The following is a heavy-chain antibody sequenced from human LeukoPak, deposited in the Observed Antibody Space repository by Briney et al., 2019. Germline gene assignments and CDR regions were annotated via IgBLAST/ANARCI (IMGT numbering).Heavy chain of an antibody. CDR2: MNPNSGNT. CDR3: ARASTPYYYDSSGYYYGY. V-gene: IGHV1-8*01. J-gene: IGHJ4*02. D-gene: IGHD3-22*01. Sequence: ASVKVSCKASGYTSTSYDINWVRQATGQGLEWMGWMNPNSGNTGYAQKFQDRVTMTRNTSISTAYMELSSPRSEDTAVYYCARASTPYYYDSSGYYYGYWGQGTLVTVSS. CDR1: GYTSTSYD.